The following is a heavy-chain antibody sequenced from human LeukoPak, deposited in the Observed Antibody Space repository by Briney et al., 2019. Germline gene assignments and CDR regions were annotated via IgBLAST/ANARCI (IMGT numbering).Heavy chain of an antibody. Sequence: AGGSLRLSCAASGFTVSSNYMSWVRQAPGKGLEWVSVIYSGGSTYYADSVKGRFTISRDNPKNTLYLQMNSLRAEDTAVYYCAKDLEVVAAIFDYWGQGTLVTVSS. V-gene: IGHV3-53*01. CDR2: IYSGGST. CDR3: AKDLEVVAAIFDY. CDR1: GFTVSSNY. J-gene: IGHJ4*02. D-gene: IGHD2-15*01.